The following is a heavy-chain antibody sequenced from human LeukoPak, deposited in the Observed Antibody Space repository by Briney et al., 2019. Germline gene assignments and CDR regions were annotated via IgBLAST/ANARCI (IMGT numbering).Heavy chain of an antibody. CDR3: ARDSVLGAPYTDH. Sequence: APVKVSCKGSGYIFPNYGISWARQAPGQGLEWMGWISDHNGTPNYAQKFEGRVTMTTDTSTSTAYMELTSLTSDDTAVYYCARDSVLGAPYTDHWGQGTLVTVSS. V-gene: IGHV1-18*01. CDR1: GYIFPNYG. D-gene: IGHD3-3*02. J-gene: IGHJ5*02. CDR2: ISDHNGTP.